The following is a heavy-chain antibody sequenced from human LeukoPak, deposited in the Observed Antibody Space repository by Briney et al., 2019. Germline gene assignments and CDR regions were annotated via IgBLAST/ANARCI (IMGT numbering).Heavy chain of an antibody. Sequence: GGSLRLSGAASGFTFSSYWMHWVRQAPGKGLVWVSRINSDGSSTSYADSVKGRFTISRDNAKNTLYLQMNSLRAEDTAVYYCASTVYDSSGYRFDYWGQGTLVTVSS. V-gene: IGHV3-74*01. CDR1: GFTFSSYW. D-gene: IGHD3-22*01. CDR3: ASTVYDSSGYRFDY. CDR2: INSDGSST. J-gene: IGHJ4*02.